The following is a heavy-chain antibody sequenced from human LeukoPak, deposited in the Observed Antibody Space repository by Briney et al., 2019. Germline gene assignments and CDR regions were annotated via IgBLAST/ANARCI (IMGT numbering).Heavy chain of an antibody. CDR3: ARGTYYYDSSGYFDY. D-gene: IGHD3-22*01. J-gene: IGHJ4*02. V-gene: IGHV5-51*01. Sequence: GESLKISCKGSGYRFTSYWIGWVRQMPGKGLEWMGIIYPGDSDTRYSPSFQGQVTISADKSISTAYLQWSSLKASDTAMYYCARGTYYYDSSGYFDYWGQGTLVTVSS. CDR1: GYRFTSYW. CDR2: IYPGDSDT.